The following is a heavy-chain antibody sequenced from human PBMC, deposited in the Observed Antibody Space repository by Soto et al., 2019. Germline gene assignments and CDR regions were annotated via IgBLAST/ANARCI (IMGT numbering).Heavy chain of an antibody. CDR2: IKQDGSEK. J-gene: IGHJ4*02. CDR3: ARWGDVSGWYHCDY. V-gene: IGHV3-7*01. Sequence: EVQLVESGGGLVQPGGSLRLSCAASGFTCSGNWMSWVRQAPGTGMQWVANIKQDGSEKYYVDSVRGRFTISRDNAKSTLFLQMNSLIADDTAVYFCARWGDVSGWYHCDYWGRGTLVTVSS. D-gene: IGHD6-13*01. CDR1: GFTCSGNW.